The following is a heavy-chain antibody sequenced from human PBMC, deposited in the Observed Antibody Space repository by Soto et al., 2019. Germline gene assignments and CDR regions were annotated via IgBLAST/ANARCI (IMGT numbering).Heavy chain of an antibody. CDR2: IYYSGST. J-gene: IGHJ4*02. D-gene: IGHD3-16*01. Sequence: QVQLQESGPGLVKPSETLSLTCTVSGGSISSYYWSWIRQPPGKGLEWIGYIYYSGSTNYNPSLTRRVTISVATSKNQFSLKLSSVTAADTAVYYCARAWGRVFDYWGQGTLVTVSS. V-gene: IGHV4-59*13. CDR3: ARAWGRVFDY. CDR1: GGSISSYY.